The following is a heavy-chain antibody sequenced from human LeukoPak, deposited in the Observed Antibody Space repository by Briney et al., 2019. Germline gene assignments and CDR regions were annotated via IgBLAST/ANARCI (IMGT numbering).Heavy chain of an antibody. CDR3: ARRGYCSSTSCYSFDY. CDR1: GYSFTSYW. CDR2: IYPGDSDT. D-gene: IGHD2-2*01. Sequence: GESLKISCKASGYSFTSYWIGWGRQMPGKGLEWMGIIYPGDSDTRYSPSFQGQVTISADKSISTAYLQWSSLKASDTAMYYCARRGYCSSTSCYSFDYWAREPWSPSPQ. V-gene: IGHV5-51*01. J-gene: IGHJ4*02.